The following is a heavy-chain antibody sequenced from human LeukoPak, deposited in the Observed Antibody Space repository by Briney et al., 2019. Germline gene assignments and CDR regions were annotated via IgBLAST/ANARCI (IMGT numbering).Heavy chain of an antibody. CDR2: ISSGGSYI. V-gene: IGHV3-21*01. CDR3: ARRRYFDY. Sequence: GGSLRLSCVASGFTFSSYSMNWVRQAPGKGLEWVSSISSGGSYIYYADSLKGRFTISRDNAKNSLYLQMNSLRAEDTAVYCCARRRYFDYWGQGTLVTVSS. CDR1: GFTFSSYS. D-gene: IGHD6-25*01. J-gene: IGHJ4*02.